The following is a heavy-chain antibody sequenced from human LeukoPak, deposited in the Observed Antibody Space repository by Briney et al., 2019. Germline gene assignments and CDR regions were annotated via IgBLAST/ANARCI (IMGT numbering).Heavy chain of an antibody. CDR2: ISSSSSYI. D-gene: IGHD3-10*01. V-gene: IGHV3-21*01. CDR1: GFTFSSYA. J-gene: IGHJ4*02. CDR3: ARGLSTMVRGVNKNDY. Sequence: MSGGSLRLSCAASGFTFSSYAMSWVRQAPGKGLEWVSSISSSSSYIYYADSVKGRFTISRDNAKNSLYLQMNSLRAEDTAVYYCARGLSTMVRGVNKNDYWGQGTLVTVSS.